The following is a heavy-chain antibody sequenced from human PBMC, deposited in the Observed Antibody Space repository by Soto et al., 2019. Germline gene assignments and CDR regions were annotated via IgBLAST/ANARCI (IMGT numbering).Heavy chain of an antibody. CDR3: ARELGGSWYNWFDP. V-gene: IGHV3-53*01. CDR1: GFTVSSNS. J-gene: IGHJ5*02. CDR2: LHSDVST. Sequence: GGSLRLSCAVSGFTVSSNSITWVRQAPGQGLEWVSVLHSDVSTYYVDSVKGRFVISRDNSKNTVYLQMNSLRAEDTAIYYCARELGGSWYNWFDPWGQGTLVTAPQ. D-gene: IGHD2-15*01.